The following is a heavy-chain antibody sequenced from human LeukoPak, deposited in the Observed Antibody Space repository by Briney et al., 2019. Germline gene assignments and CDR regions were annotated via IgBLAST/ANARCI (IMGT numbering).Heavy chain of an antibody. CDR3: ARAYSSGWPYYYYYMDV. D-gene: IGHD6-19*01. CDR1: GGSISSSSYY. Sequence: SETLSLTCTVSGGSISSSSYYWGWIRQPPGKGLEWIGSIYYSGSTYYNPSLKSRVTISVDTSKNQFSLELSSVTAADTAVYYCARAYSSGWPYYYYYMDVWGKGTTVTVSS. J-gene: IGHJ6*03. V-gene: IGHV4-39*01. CDR2: IYYSGST.